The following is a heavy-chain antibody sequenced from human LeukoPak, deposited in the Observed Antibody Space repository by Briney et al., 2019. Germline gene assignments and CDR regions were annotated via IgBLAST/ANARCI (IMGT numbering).Heavy chain of an antibody. V-gene: IGHV4-59*08. Sequence: SETLSLTCTVSGGSISSYYWSWIRQPPGKGLEWIGYIYYSGSTNYNPSLKSRVTISVDTSKNQFSLKLSSVTASDTAVSYCARHEDGYNDQWEFDYWGQGTLVTVSS. CDR1: GGSISSYY. D-gene: IGHD5-24*01. CDR2: IYYSGST. J-gene: IGHJ4*02. CDR3: ARHEDGYNDQWEFDY.